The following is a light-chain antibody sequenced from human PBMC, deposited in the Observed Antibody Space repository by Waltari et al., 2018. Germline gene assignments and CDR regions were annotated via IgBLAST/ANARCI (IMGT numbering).Light chain of an antibody. J-gene: IGLJ1*01. V-gene: IGLV1-44*01. Sequence: QSVLTQPPSASGTPGQRVTISCSGRSSNIASNALNWYQHLPGTAPTLLIYSHDQRPSGVPDRFSGSKSGTSASLAISGLQSEDEADYYCGAWDDRLNVYVFGTGTRVTVL. CDR3: GAWDDRLNVYV. CDR2: SHD. CDR1: SSNIASNA.